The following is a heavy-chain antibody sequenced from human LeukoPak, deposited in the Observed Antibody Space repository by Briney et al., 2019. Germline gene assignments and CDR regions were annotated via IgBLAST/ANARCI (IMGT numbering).Heavy chain of an antibody. CDR1: GFTFTDHY. D-gene: IGHD2/OR15-2a*01. V-gene: IGHV1-2*02. CDR3: VREGEGPLSKDFDY. CDR2: IGPHSTFT. Sequence: ASVKVSCKSSGFTFTDHYIHWVRQGPGQGLEWMGYIGPHSTFTSSPQEFQGGVTMTRDASMSTAYMELTRLTSDDTAVYYCVREGEGPLSKDFDYWGQGTLVTVSS. J-gene: IGHJ4*02.